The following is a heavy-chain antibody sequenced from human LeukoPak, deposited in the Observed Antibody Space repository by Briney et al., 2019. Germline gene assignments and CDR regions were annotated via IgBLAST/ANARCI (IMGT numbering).Heavy chain of an antibody. D-gene: IGHD2-15*01. J-gene: IGHJ4*02. V-gene: IGHV4-61*02. CDR3: ARVSTLDGIVLDS. CDR1: GGSISGGNYY. Sequence: PSETLSLTCTVSGGSISGGNYYWSWIRQPAGKGLYWIGRVYTSGRTNYNPSLRNRGSMSLDTSKNQFSLPLNSVTAADTAVYYCARVSTLDGIVLDSWGQGILVTVSP. CDR2: VYTSGRT.